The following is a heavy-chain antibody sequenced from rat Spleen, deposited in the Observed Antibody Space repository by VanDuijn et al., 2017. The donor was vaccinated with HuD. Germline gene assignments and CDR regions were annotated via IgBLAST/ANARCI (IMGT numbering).Heavy chain of an antibody. CDR2: ISYGDSSGHSST. J-gene: IGHJ2*01. V-gene: IGHV5-29*01. D-gene: IGHD1-9*01. CDR1: GFTFSDYG. Sequence: EVQLVESGGGLVQPGRSLKLSCAASGFTFSDYGVAWVRQAPTKGLEWVATISYGDSSGHSSTYYRDSVKGRFTISRDNANSPLSLKMDSLRSGDTATYYCARRHYGYTDYFDYWGQGVMVTVSS. CDR3: ARRHYGYTDYFDY.